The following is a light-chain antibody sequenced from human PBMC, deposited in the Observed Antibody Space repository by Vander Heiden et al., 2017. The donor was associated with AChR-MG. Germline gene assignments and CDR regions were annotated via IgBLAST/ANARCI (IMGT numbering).Light chain of an antibody. Sequence: EIVLTQSPGTLSLYPGERATLSCRASQSVRGNYLAWYQHKPGQAPRLLIYNTSGRATDIPDRFSGSGSGTDFTLTISRLEPEDFAVYYCQQYGSSPQTFGQGTKVEVK. J-gene: IGKJ1*01. CDR3: QQYGSSPQT. CDR2: NTS. CDR1: QSVRGNY. V-gene: IGKV3-20*01.